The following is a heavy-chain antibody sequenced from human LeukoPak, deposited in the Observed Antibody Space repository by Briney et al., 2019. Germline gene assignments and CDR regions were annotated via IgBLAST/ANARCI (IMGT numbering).Heavy chain of an antibody. J-gene: IGHJ4*02. D-gene: IGHD3-10*01. CDR2: IYYSGTT. CDR3: AKDGDYGSGSYTDY. Sequence: PSETLSLTCTVSGGSISSSSYYWGWIRQPPGKGLEWIGSIYYSGTTYYNPSLKSRVTISVDTSKNQFSLKLSSVTAADTALYYCAKDGDYGSGSYTDYWGQGTLVTVSS. CDR1: GGSISSSSYY. V-gene: IGHV4-39*02.